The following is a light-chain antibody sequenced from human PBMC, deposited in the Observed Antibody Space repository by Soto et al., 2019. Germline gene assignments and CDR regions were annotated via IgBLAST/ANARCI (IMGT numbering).Light chain of an antibody. CDR3: VQRFPXPRT. Sequence: DIQVTQSPSSRSASVGDTVIITCRSCQTIGTYLNWYLQKPGKAPKLLIYGASHLHSGVPSGFSGSGSGTDFTLTISSLQPEDFATYYCVQRFPXPRTFGAGTKV. J-gene: IGKJ4*01. CDR1: QTIGTY. V-gene: IGKV1-39*01. CDR2: GAS.